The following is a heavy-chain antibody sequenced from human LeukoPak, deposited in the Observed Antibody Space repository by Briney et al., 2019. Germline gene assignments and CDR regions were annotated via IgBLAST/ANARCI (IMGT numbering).Heavy chain of an antibody. CDR3: AREQLVAYAFDI. CDR1: GYTFSGYY. CDR2: ISAYNGNT. D-gene: IGHD6-6*01. Sequence: ASVKVSCKASGYTFSGYYIHWVRQAPGQGLEWMGWISAYNGNTKYTQKFQGRVTLTTDTATSTAYMELRSLRSDDTALYYCAREQLVAYAFDIWGQGTMLTVSS. V-gene: IGHV1-18*04. J-gene: IGHJ3*02.